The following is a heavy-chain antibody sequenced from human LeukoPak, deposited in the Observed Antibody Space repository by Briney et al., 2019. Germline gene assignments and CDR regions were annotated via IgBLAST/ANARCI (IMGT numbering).Heavy chain of an antibody. CDR2: ISGNSSYI. Sequence: GGSLRLSCAASGFTFNNYSMNWVRQAPGKGLEWVSSISGNSSYIYYAYSVKGRFTISRDNAKNSLYLQMNSLRAEDTAVYYCSRSSMVRGIMDYYYGMDVWGKGTTVTVSS. J-gene: IGHJ6*04. CDR3: SRSSMVRGIMDYYYGMDV. D-gene: IGHD3-10*01. V-gene: IGHV3-21*01. CDR1: GFTFNNYS.